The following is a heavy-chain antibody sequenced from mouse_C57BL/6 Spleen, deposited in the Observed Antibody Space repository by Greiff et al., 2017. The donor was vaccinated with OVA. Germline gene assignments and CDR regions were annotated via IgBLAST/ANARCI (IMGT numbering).Heavy chain of an antibody. V-gene: IGHV1-26*01. J-gene: IGHJ1*03. D-gene: IGHD2-9*01. Sequence: EVQLQQSGPELVKPGASVKISCKASGYTFTDYYMNWVKQSHGKSLEWIGDINPNNGGTSYNQKFKGKATLTVDKSSSTAYMELRSLTSEDSAVYYCARHGAYYGYDGGYFEVWGTGTTVTVAS. CDR2: INPNNGGT. CDR1: GYTFTDYY. CDR3: ARHGAYYGYDGGYFEV.